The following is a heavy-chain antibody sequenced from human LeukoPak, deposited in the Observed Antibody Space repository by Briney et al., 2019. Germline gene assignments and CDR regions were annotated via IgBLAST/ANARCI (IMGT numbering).Heavy chain of an antibody. Sequence: PGGSLRLSCAASGFTFSSYWMSWVRQAPGKGLEWVANIKQDGSEKYYVDFVKGRFTISRDNAKNSLYLQMNSLRAEDTAVYYCARGRRDGYNYVRYWGQGTLVTVSS. CDR2: IKQDGSEK. J-gene: IGHJ4*02. D-gene: IGHD5-24*01. CDR1: GFTFSSYW. CDR3: ARGRRDGYNYVRY. V-gene: IGHV3-7*01.